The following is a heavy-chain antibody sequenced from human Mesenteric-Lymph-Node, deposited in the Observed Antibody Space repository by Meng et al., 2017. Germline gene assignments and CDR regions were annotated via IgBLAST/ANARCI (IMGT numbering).Heavy chain of an antibody. CDR3: SREEVY. J-gene: IGHJ4*02. V-gene: IGHV4-30-4*01. Sequence: QVQLQESGPGLVKPSQTLSLTCTVSGASISRGGYYWSWIRQPPGKGLEWIGNIYASGSTYYNPSLQSRVTISVGTSKNQFSLNLYSVTAADTAVYYCSREEVYWGQGTLVTVSS. CDR1: GASISRGGYY. CDR2: IYASGST.